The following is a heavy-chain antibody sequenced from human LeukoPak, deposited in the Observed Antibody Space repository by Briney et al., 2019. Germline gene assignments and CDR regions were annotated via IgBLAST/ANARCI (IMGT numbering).Heavy chain of an antibody. CDR3: ASPRDTVVVIAATSGYFDL. CDR2: LYHSGGT. J-gene: IGHJ2*01. CDR1: GYSISNGYY. D-gene: IGHD2-15*01. Sequence: SETLSLTCTVSGYSISNGYYWSWIRQPPGTGLEWIGSLYHSGGTFYNPSFKSRVTISVDTSKNQFSLKLTSVTAADTAVYYCASPRDTVVVIAATSGYFDLWGRGTLVTVSS. V-gene: IGHV4-38-2*02.